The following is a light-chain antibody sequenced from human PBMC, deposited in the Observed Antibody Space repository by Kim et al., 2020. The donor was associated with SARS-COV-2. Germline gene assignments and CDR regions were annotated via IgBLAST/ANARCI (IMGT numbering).Light chain of an antibody. J-gene: IGLJ1*01. CDR3: QAWDSSTAV. CDR1: KLGDKY. V-gene: IGLV3-1*01. CDR2: QDT. Sequence: SYELTQPPSVSVSPGQTASITCSGDKLGDKYTYWYQQRPGQSPVLVIYQDTERPSGIPERFSGSNSGNTPTLTISGTQAMDEADYYCQAWDSSTAVFGTG.